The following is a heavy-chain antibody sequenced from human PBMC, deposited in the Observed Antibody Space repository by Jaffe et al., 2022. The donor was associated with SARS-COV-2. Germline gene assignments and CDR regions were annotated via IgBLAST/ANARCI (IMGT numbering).Heavy chain of an antibody. Sequence: QVQLVQSGAEVKKPGASVKVSCKASGYSFTSHAMHWVRQAPGQSLQWMGRINTDNGNTKYLQKFQDRVTITRDTSASTVYMELSSLTSEDTAVYYCARDGAYFDVLTRHPGWDYSSYPDIWGRGTTVSVSS. J-gene: IGHJ6*03. V-gene: IGHV1-3*04. CDR1: GYSFTSHA. CDR2: INTDNGNT. D-gene: IGHD3-9*01. CDR3: ARDGAYFDVLTRHPGWDYSSYPDI.